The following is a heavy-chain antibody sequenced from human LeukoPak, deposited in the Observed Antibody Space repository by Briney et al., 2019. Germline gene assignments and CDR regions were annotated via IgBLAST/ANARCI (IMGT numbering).Heavy chain of an antibody. J-gene: IGHJ4*02. CDR2: ISASGGST. D-gene: IGHD2-15*01. CDR1: GFTFTTYA. Sequence: PGGSLGLSCAASGFTFTTYAMNWVRQAPGKGLEWVSGISASGGSTNYADSVRGRFTISRDNSKSILSLQMNRLRDEDTAVYHCAKDIQVGWPVAHFDNWGQGALVTVSP. CDR3: AKDIQVGWPVAHFDN. V-gene: IGHV3-23*01.